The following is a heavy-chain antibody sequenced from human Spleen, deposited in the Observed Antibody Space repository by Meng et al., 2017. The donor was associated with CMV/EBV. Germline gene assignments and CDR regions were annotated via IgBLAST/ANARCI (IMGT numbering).Heavy chain of an antibody. CDR3: ARVEGGYSSGWAFDY. J-gene: IGHJ4*02. Sequence: ASVKVSCKASGYTFTGYYMHWVRQAPGQGLEWMGWINPNSGGTNYAQKFQGRVTMTRDTSISTAYMELSRLRSDDTAVYYCARVEGGYSSGWAFDYWGQGTLVTVSS. V-gene: IGHV1-2*02. CDR2: INPNSGGT. D-gene: IGHD6-19*01. CDR1: GYTFTGYY.